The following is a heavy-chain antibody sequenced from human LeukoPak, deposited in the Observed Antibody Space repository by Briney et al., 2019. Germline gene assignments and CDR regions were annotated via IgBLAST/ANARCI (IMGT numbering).Heavy chain of an antibody. CDR3: TRDHYYDSSGYTRSADY. J-gene: IGHJ4*02. V-gene: IGHV1-18*01. CDR2: ISAYNGNT. D-gene: IGHD3-22*01. Sequence: ALVKVSCKASGYTFTSYGISWVRQAPGQGLEWMGWISAYNGNTNYAQKLQGRVTMTTDTSTSTAYMELRSLRSDDTAVYYCTRDHYYDSSGYTRSADYWGQGTLVTVSS. CDR1: GYTFTSYG.